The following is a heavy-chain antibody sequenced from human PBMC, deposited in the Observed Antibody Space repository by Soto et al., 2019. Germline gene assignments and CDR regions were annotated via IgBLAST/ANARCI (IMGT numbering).Heavy chain of an antibody. CDR3: AKGASYGSRSYPLDP. J-gene: IGHJ5*02. CDR2: IYYSGST. CDR1: WGTIVGRGDY. D-gene: IGHD3-10*01. Sequence: SEMLRHRWTVAWGTIVGRGDYWGWIRQPPGKGLEWIGSIYYSGSTYYNPSLKSRVTISRDNSKSTLYLRMNNLRADDTAVYYCAKGASYGSRSYPLDPWGQGTLVTISS. V-gene: IGHV4-39*07.